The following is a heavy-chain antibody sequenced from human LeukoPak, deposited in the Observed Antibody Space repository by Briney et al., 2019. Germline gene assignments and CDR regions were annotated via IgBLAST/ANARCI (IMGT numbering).Heavy chain of an antibody. Sequence: SETLSLTCAVYGGSFSGYYWSWIRQPPGKGLEWIGEINHSGSTNYNPSLKSRATISVDTSKNQFSLKLSSVTAADTAVYYCASGGWLRIFDYWGQGTLVTVSS. CDR1: GGSFSGYY. D-gene: IGHD5-12*01. V-gene: IGHV4-34*01. J-gene: IGHJ4*02. CDR2: INHSGST. CDR3: ASGGWLRIFDY.